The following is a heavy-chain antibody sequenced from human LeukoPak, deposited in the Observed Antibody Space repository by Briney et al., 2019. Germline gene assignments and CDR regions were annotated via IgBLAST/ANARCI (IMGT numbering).Heavy chain of an antibody. CDR2: ISGSGGST. CDR3: AKSGPRWYSSGWYNY. J-gene: IGHJ4*02. CDR1: GFTFSSYA. D-gene: IGHD6-19*01. Sequence: GGSLRLSCAASGFTFSSYAMSWVRPAPGRGVEGVSAISGSGGSTYYADSVKGRFTISRDNSKNTLYLQMNSLRAEDTAVYYCAKSGPRWYSSGWYNYWGQGTLVTVSS. V-gene: IGHV3-23*01.